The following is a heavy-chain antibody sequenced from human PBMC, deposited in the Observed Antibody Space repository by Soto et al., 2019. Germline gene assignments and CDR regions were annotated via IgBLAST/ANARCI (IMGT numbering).Heavy chain of an antibody. J-gene: IGHJ6*02. V-gene: IGHV3-33*01. CDR3: ARTSSGYSYDNYYYGMDV. CDR2: IWYDGSNK. Sequence: VGSLRLSCAASGFTFSSYGMHWVRQAPGKGLEWVAVIWYDGSNKYYADSVKGRFAISRDNSKNTLYLQMNSLRAEDTAVYYCARTSSGYSYDNYYYGMDVWGQGTRVTVSS. D-gene: IGHD5-18*01. CDR1: GFTFSSYG.